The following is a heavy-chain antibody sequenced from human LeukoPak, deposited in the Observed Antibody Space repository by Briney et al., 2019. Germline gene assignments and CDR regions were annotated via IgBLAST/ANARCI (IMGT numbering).Heavy chain of an antibody. J-gene: IGHJ4*02. CDR3: ACRIAVAGTLFDY. Sequence: PSETLSLTCTVSGGSISSSSYYWGWIRQPPGKGLEWIGGIYYSGSTYYNPSLKSRVTISVDTSKNQFSLKLSSVTAADTAVYYCACRIAVAGTLFDYWGQGTLVTVSS. CDR2: IYYSGST. CDR1: GGSISSSSYY. V-gene: IGHV4-39*01. D-gene: IGHD6-19*01.